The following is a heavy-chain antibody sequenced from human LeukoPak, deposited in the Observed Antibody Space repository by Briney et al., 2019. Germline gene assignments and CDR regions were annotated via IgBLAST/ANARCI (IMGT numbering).Heavy chain of an antibody. D-gene: IGHD4/OR15-4a*01. CDR2: ISWNSGSI. J-gene: IGHJ3*02. CDR1: GFTFDDYA. CDR3: AKGYGGNAAAFDI. V-gene: IGHV3-9*03. Sequence: PGRSLRLSCAASGFTFDDYAMHWVRQAPGKGLEWGSGISWNSGSIGYADSVKGRFTISRDNAKNSLYLRMNSLRAEDMALYYCAKGYGGNAAAFDIWGQGTMVTVSS.